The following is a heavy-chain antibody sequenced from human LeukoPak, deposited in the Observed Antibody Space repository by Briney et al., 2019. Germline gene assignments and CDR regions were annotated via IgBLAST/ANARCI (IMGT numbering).Heavy chain of an antibody. CDR2: IIPIFGTT. CDR1: GGTFSSYA. D-gene: IGHD2-2*01. J-gene: IGHJ3*02. V-gene: IGHV1-69*05. Sequence: SVKVSCKASGGTFSSYAISWVRQAPGQGLEWMGRIIPIFGTTDYAEKFKGRVTITTDESASTAYMELSSLRSEDTAVYYCARDRGYCSSTSCYFVDVSDAFDIWAKGQWSPSLQ. CDR3: ARDRGYCSSTSCYFVDVSDAFDI.